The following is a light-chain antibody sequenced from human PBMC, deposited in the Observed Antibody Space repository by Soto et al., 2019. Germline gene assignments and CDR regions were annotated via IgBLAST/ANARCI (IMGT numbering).Light chain of an antibody. Sequence: DIQMTQSPSSLSASVGDRITITCRAMQSSSSNLNWHQHQPGKVPKLLIYAASSLQSRVPSSISGSGSGTDFTLTISSRQPEDIATYYFQQSYRSPPTFVQGTMWEIK. CDR1: QSSSSN. CDR2: AAS. J-gene: IGKJ1*01. V-gene: IGKV1-39*01. CDR3: QQSYRSPPT.